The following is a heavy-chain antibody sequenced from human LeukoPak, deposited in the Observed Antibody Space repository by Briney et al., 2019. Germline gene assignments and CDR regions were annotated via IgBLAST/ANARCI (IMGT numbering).Heavy chain of an antibody. Sequence: GGSLRLFCVASGFTFSSYGMHWVRQAPGKGLEWVAFMRYDGSNKYYADSVKGRFTISRDNSKNTLYLQMNSLRAEDTAVYYCAKSGKGHDFWSGYYPNYFDYWGQGTLVTVSS. J-gene: IGHJ4*02. CDR3: AKSGKGHDFWSGYYPNYFDY. CDR2: MRYDGSNK. CDR1: GFTFSSYG. V-gene: IGHV3-30*02. D-gene: IGHD3-3*01.